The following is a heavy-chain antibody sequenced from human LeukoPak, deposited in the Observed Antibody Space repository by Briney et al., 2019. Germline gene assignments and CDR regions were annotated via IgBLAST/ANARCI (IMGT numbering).Heavy chain of an antibody. D-gene: IGHD2-2*01. V-gene: IGHV4-38-2*02. J-gene: IGHJ6*03. CDR2: IYHSGST. CDR1: GYSISSGYY. Sequence: SETLSLTCTVSGYSISSGYYWGWIRQPPGKGLEWIGSIYHSGSTYYNPSLKSRVTISVDTSKNQLSLKLSSVTAADTAVYYCARGPYCSSTSCYRYYYYYMDVWGKGTTVTVSS. CDR3: ARGPYCSSTSCYRYYYYYMDV.